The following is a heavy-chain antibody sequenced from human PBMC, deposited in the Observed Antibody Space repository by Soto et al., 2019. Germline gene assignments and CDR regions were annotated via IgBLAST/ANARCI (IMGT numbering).Heavy chain of an antibody. D-gene: IGHD2-2*01. CDR1: GGSFSGYY. V-gene: IGHV4-34*01. J-gene: IGHJ4*02. CDR3: ARGLEVPADILNEY. CDR2: INHSGST. Sequence: TETLSLTCAVYGGSFSGYYWSLIRQPPGKGLEWIGEINHSGSTNYNPSLKSRVTISVDTSKNQFSLKLSSVTAADTAVYYCARGLEVPADILNEYWGRGTLVTVS.